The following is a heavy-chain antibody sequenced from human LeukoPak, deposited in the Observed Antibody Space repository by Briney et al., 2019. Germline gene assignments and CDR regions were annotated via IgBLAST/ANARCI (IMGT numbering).Heavy chain of an antibody. CDR3: ARGSFSSSWYRNWFDP. J-gene: IGHJ5*02. Sequence: GASVKVSCKASGYTFTSYGISWVRQAPGQGLEWMGWISAYNGNTNCAQKLQGRVTMTTDTSTSTAYMELRSLRSDDTAVYYCARGSFSSSWYRNWFDPWGQGTLVTVSP. D-gene: IGHD6-13*01. CDR2: ISAYNGNT. V-gene: IGHV1-18*01. CDR1: GYTFTSYG.